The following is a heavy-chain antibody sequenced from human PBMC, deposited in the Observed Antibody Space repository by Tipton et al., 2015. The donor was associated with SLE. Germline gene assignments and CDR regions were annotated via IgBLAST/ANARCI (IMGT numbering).Heavy chain of an antibody. V-gene: IGHV4-31*03. D-gene: IGHD6-13*01. CDR2: IYYSGST. J-gene: IGHJ5*02. CDR3: ARGRGYLDWFDP. Sequence: TLSLTCTVSGGAVTTGGFYWSWIRQHPGKGLEWIGHIYYSGSTDYNPSLKSRVTISVDTSKNQFSLNLSSVTAADTAVYYCARGRGYLDWFDPWGQGTLVTVSS. CDR1: GGAVTTGGFY.